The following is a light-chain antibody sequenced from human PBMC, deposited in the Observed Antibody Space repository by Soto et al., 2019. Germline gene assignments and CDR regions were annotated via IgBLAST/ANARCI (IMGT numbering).Light chain of an antibody. J-gene: IGKJ2*01. V-gene: IGKV1-39*01. CDR1: QDIYNY. CDR2: AAS. CDR3: QQSYSFPYT. Sequence: EIQMTHSPTSLSASVRDRVTITCQASQDIYNYLNWFQQKPGKAPKLLIYAASSLQTGVPSRFSGSSSGTDFNLTISSLLTEDFTTFYCQQSYSFPYTFGQGTKVDIK.